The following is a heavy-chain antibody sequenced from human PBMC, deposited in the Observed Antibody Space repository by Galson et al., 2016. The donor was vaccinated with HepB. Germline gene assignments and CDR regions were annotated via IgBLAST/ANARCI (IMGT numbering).Heavy chain of an antibody. J-gene: IGHJ4*01. D-gene: IGHD5-18*01. CDR3: ARLGPTYSTSFHPFDY. Sequence: LSLTCTVSGGSLNSYYWSWIRQSPGRGLEWIGFIYRTGSTDYNPSLKSRVSIPVDTPKSQFSLRLSTVTTADTAVYYCARLGPTYSTSFHPFDYWGRGTLVTVSS. CDR2: IYRTGST. CDR1: GGSLNSYY. V-gene: IGHV4-59*01.